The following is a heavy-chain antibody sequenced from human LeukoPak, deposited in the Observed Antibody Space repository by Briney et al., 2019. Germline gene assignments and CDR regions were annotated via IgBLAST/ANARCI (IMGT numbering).Heavy chain of an antibody. CDR3: ARGGTYSSGWYFDY. J-gene: IGHJ4*02. Sequence: GGSLRLSCAASGFTFSSYSMNWVRQAPGKGLEWVSYISSSSSTIYYADSVKGRFTISRDNAKNSLYLQMNSLRAEGTAVYYCARGGTYSSGWYFDYWGQGTLVTVSS. CDR1: GFTFSSYS. V-gene: IGHV3-48*04. CDR2: ISSSSSTI. D-gene: IGHD6-19*01.